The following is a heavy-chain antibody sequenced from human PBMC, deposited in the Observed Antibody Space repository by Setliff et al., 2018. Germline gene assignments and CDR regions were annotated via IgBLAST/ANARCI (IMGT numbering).Heavy chain of an antibody. CDR2: ISAYTGKT. CDR1: GYTFLSYG. D-gene: IGHD3-3*01. CDR3: ARAPRLEWILPTFDY. V-gene: IGHV1-18*01. J-gene: IGHJ4*02. Sequence: ASVKVSCKAVGYTFLSYGLSWVRQAPGQGLEWMRWISAYTGKTDYAQNFQGRVTMTTDTSTNTAYLELRSLRYDDTAVYFCARAPRLEWILPTFDYWGQGTPVTVS.